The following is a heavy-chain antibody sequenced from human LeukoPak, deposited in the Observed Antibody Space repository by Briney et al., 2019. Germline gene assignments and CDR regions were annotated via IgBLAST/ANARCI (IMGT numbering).Heavy chain of an antibody. V-gene: IGHV1-2*02. D-gene: IGHD1-1*01. CDR2: INPNSGGT. J-gene: IGHJ4*02. CDR3: ARDRHWNQGNFDY. CDR1: GYTFTVYF. Sequence: GASVKVSCKASGYTFTVYFMHWVRQAPGQGLEWMGWINPNSGGTNYAQKFQGRVTMTRDTSISTAYMELSRLRSDDTAVYYCARDRHWNQGNFDYWGQGTLVTVSS.